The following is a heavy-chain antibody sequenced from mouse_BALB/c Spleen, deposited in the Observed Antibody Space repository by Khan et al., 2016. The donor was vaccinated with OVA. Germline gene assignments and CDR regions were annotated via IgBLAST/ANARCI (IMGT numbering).Heavy chain of an antibody. D-gene: IGHD2-5*01. CDR3: AREGVRGVDMDY. V-gene: IGHV1S56*01. CDR1: GYTFTAYD. Sequence: QVQLQQSGPELVKPGALVKISCKASGYTFTAYDINWVKQRPGQGLEWIGWIYPGDGDTRYNENFKGKATLTADKSSNTAYMQLSSLTSEEYAVYFYAREGVRGVDMDYWGQGTTVSVSS. CDR2: IYPGDGDT. J-gene: IGHJ4*01.